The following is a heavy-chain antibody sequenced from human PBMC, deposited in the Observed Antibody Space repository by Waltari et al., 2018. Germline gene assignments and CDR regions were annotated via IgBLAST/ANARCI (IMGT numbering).Heavy chain of an antibody. J-gene: IGHJ4*02. V-gene: IGHV5-51*01. CDR1: GSSLTSYW. CDR3: ARHRGVGFGELDY. CDR2: IYPGDSDT. Sequence: EVQLVQSGAEVKKPGETLKISCMGSGSSLTSYWIDWVRQMPGKGLEWMGIIYPGDSDTRYSPSCQGQVTIPADKSISTAYLQWSSLKASDTAMYYCARHRGVGFGELDYWGQGTLVTVSS. D-gene: IGHD3-10*01.